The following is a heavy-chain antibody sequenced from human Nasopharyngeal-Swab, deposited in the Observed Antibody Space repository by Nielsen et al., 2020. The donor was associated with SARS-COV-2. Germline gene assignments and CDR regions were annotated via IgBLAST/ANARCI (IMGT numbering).Heavy chain of an antibody. V-gene: IGHV3-53*01. J-gene: IGHJ6*02. D-gene: IGHD2-15*01. CDR2: IYSGGST. CDR3: AIEKVAVVAAGGWYYGMDV. Sequence: VRQAPGKGLEWVSVIYSGGSTYYADSVKGRFTISRDNSKNTLYLQMNSLRAEDTAVYYCAIEKVAVVAAGGWYYGMDVWGQGTTVTVSS.